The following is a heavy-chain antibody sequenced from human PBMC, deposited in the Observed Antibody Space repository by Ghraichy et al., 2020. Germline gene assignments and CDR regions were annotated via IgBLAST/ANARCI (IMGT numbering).Heavy chain of an antibody. CDR2: ISAHNGNT. V-gene: IGHV1-18*01. J-gene: IGHJ4*02. CDR1: GYTFTNYG. D-gene: IGHD3-10*01. CDR3: ARDLELYYYGSGMGY. Sequence: ASVKVSCKASGYTFTNYGISWVRQAPGQGLEWMGYISAHNGNTNYLQKFQGRVTMTTDTSTNTAYMELRSLRSDDTAVYYCARDLELYYYGSGMGYWGQGNLVSVSS.